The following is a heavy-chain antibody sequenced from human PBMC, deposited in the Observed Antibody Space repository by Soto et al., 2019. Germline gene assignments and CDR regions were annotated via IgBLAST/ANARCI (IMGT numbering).Heavy chain of an antibody. CDR2: IIPMFPRT. J-gene: IGHJ6*02. D-gene: IGHD3-16*01. CDR1: GGTFSDYA. Sequence: QEQLAQSGAEVRKPGSSVKVSCKPSGGTFSDYAFSWVRQAPGQGLEWMGGIIPMFPRTHYAQKFQDRVAITADESTSTVYMELSSLTSEETAVYYCARMDYNDYIWDYYGMDVWGLGTTVTVSS. CDR3: ARMDYNDYIWDYYGMDV. V-gene: IGHV1-69*01.